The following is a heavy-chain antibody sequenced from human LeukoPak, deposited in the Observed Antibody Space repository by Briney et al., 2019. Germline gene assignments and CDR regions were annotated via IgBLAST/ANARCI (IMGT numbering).Heavy chain of an antibody. D-gene: IGHD3-10*01. Sequence: GGSLRLSCAASGFTFSSYSMNWVRQAPGKGLEWVSSISSSSSYIEYADSVKGRFTISRDDAKTSLYLQMNSLRAEDTAVYYCARDRDYYGLGSFYFDYWGQGTLVTVSS. CDR3: ARDRDYYGLGSFYFDY. J-gene: IGHJ4*02. CDR2: ISSSSSYI. CDR1: GFTFSSYS. V-gene: IGHV3-21*01.